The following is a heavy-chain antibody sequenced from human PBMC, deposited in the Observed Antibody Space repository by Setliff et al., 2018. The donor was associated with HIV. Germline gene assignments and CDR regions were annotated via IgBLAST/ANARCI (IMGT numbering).Heavy chain of an antibody. CDR3: ARILVAAAGTGFDP. V-gene: IGHV4-34*01. J-gene: IGHJ5*02. Sequence: SETLSLTCAVYTESLTRYDWAWIRQSPEKGLEWIGEIDDSGSIIYNPSLQSRVTMSVDTSKNQFSLKVRSLTAADTAVYYCARILVAAAGTGFDPWGQGILVTVSS. CDR2: IDDSGSI. D-gene: IGHD6-13*01. CDR1: TESLTRYD.